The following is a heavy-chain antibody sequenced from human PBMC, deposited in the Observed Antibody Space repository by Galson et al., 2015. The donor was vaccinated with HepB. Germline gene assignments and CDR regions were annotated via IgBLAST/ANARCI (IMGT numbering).Heavy chain of an antibody. D-gene: IGHD1-26*01. CDR3: ARIVVGATQYLDY. V-gene: IGHV3-53*01. CDR2: IYSGGST. Sequence: SLRLSCAASGFTVSSNYMSWVRQAPGKGLEWVSVIYSGGSTSYADSVKGRFTISRDNSKNTLYLQMNSLRADDTAVYYCARIVVGATQYLDYWGQGTLVTVSS. J-gene: IGHJ4*02. CDR1: GFTVSSNY.